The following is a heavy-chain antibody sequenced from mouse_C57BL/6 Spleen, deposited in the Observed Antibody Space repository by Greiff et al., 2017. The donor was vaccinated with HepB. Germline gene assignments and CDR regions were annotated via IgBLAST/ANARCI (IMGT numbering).Heavy chain of an antibody. D-gene: IGHD2-4*01. CDR1: GYTFTSYW. J-gene: IGHJ1*03. CDR2: IYPGSGST. CDR3: ASRAMYYEYDGYFGV. V-gene: IGHV1-55*01. Sequence: QVQLQQPGAELVKPGASVKMSCKASGYTFTSYWITWVKQRPGQGLEWIGDIYPGSGSTNYNEKFKSKATLTVDTSSSTAYMQLSSLTSEDSAGYYCASRAMYYEYDGYFGVWGTGTTVTVSS.